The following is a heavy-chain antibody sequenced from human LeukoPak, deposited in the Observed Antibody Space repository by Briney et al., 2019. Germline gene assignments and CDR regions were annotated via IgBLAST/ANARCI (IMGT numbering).Heavy chain of an antibody. CDR2: ISGSTGST. J-gene: IGHJ4*02. CDR1: GFTFSSYA. D-gene: IGHD1-26*01. V-gene: IGHV3-23*01. CDR3: AKNQVGPDY. Sequence: GGSLRLSCAASGFTFSSYAMSWVRQAPGKGLEWVSAISGSTGSTYYADSVKGRFTISRDNSKNTLYLQMNTLRAEDTAVYFCAKNQVGPDYWGQGTLVTVSS.